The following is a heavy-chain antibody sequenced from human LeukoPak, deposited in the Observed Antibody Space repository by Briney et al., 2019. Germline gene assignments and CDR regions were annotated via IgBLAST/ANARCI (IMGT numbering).Heavy chain of an antibody. Sequence: ASVKVSCKASGYTFTGYYMHWVRQAPGQGLEWMGWINPNSGGTNYAQKFQGRVTMTRDTSISTAYMELSRLRSDGTAVYYCARDLSRVVVPAAMLFWGQGTLVTVSS. CDR2: INPNSGGT. V-gene: IGHV1-2*02. CDR1: GYTFTGYY. CDR3: ARDLSRVVVPAAMLF. J-gene: IGHJ4*02. D-gene: IGHD2-2*01.